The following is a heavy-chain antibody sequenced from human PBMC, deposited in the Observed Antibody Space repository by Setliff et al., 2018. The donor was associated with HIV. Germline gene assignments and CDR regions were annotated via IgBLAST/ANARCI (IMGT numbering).Heavy chain of an antibody. J-gene: IGHJ6*03. Sequence: GGSLGLSCAASGFTFSSYSMNWVRQTPGKGLEWVSYISSSDTTIYYAGSVKGRFTISRDNAKNSLYLQRSSLRAEDTAVYYCARDSSRGYLDWLSLKYYYSYYIDVWGKGTTVTVSS. CDR1: GFTFSSYS. V-gene: IGHV3-48*01. D-gene: IGHD3-9*01. CDR3: ARDSSRGYLDWLSLKYYYSYYIDV. CDR2: ISSSDTTI.